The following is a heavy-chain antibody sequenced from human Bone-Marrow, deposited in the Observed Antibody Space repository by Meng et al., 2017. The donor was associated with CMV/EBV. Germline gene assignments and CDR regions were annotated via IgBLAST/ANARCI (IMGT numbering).Heavy chain of an antibody. D-gene: IGHD2-2*01. CDR1: GFTFDDYG. CDR3: AKAYCSSTSCYADYFDY. Sequence: GESLKISCAASGFTFDDYGMSWVRQAPGKGLEWVSGINWNGGSTGYADSVKGRFTISRDNAKNSLYLQMNSLRTEDTALYYCAKAYCSSTSCYADYFDYWGQGTLVTVSS. J-gene: IGHJ4*02. V-gene: IGHV3-20*04. CDR2: INWNGGST.